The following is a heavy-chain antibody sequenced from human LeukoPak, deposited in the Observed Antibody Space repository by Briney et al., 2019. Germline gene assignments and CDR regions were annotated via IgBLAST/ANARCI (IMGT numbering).Heavy chain of an antibody. CDR3: ARGRYYDTSAYNYFDP. J-gene: IGHJ5*02. CDR1: GFTSSAYS. Sequence: PGGSLRLSCAASGFTSSAYSMNWIRQAPGKGLEWISYISGSGRSIFSADSVRGRFTISRDNANNSLFLRMNSLRAEDTAVYYCARGRYYDTSAYNYFDPWGQGTLVTVSS. CDR2: ISGSGRSI. V-gene: IGHV3-48*01. D-gene: IGHD3-22*01.